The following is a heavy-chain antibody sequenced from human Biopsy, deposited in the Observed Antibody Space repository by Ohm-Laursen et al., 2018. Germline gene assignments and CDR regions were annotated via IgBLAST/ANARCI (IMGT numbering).Heavy chain of an antibody. V-gene: IGHV4-4*07. CDR1: GDSISNSY. J-gene: IGHJ3*02. D-gene: IGHD1-26*01. CDR3: ARVISWRMYSWSSYDAFDI. CDR2: IHTNGDT. Sequence: SETLSLTCIVSGDSISNSYWTWIRQPAGKGLEWIGRIHTNGDTHYSPSLKSRVTLWEDTSKNQFSLRLASVTAADTAVYYCARVISWRMYSWSSYDAFDIWGQGTMVTVSS.